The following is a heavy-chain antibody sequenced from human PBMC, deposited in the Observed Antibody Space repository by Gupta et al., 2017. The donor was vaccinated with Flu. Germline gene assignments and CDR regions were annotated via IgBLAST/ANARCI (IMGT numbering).Heavy chain of an antibody. CDR1: GFTFSSYA. CDR3: AKGLSSTRSLFEY. Sequence: TAWGFTFSSYAMSWVRQAPGKGLEWVSAISGSGGSTYYADSVKGRFTISRDNSKNTLYLQMXSXRAEDTXVYYCAKGLSSTRSLFEYWGQGTLVTVSS. D-gene: IGHD2-2*01. J-gene: IGHJ4*02. CDR2: ISGSGGST. V-gene: IGHV3-23*01.